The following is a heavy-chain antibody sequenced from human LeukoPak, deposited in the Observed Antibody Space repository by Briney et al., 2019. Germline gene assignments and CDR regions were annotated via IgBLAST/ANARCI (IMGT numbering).Heavy chain of an antibody. D-gene: IGHD2-2*01. CDR1: GGTFSSYA. J-gene: IGHJ5*02. CDR3: ARLGVVVVPAAST. CDR2: IIPILGIA. Sequence: SVKVSCKASGGTFSSYAISWVRQAPGQGLEWMGGIIPILGIANYAQRFQGRVTITADKSTSTAYMELSSLRSEDTAVYYCARLGVVVVPAASTWGQGTLVTVSS. V-gene: IGHV1-69*10.